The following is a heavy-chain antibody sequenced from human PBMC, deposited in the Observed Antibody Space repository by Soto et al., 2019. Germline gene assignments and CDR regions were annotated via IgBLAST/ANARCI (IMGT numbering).Heavy chain of an antibody. CDR2: INHRGST. V-gene: IGHV4-34*01. CDR1: GGSFRGYY. D-gene: IGHD2-2*01. Sequence: QVQLQQWGAGLLKPSETLSLTCVVYGGSFRGYYWSWIRQSPGKGLEWIGGINHRGSTNYNPSLEARVTVSVDPSKIQLSRELPSVTATETATYYCARDGLSNSTTYRVGNWFAPWGQGTLVTVSS. CDR3: ARDGLSNSTTYRVGNWFAP. J-gene: IGHJ5*02.